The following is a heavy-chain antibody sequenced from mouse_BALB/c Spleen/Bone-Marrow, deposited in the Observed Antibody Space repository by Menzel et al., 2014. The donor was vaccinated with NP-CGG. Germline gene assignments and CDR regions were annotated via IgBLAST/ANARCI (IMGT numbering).Heavy chain of an antibody. CDR1: GYSITSDYA. CDR3: ARSTMRGAMDY. D-gene: IGHD2-4*01. Sequence: EVMLVESGPGLVKPSQSLSLTCTVTGYSITSDYACNWIRQFPGNKLEWMGYITYSDNTNYNPSLKSRISITRDASKNQFFLQLNSVTTEDTATYYCARSTMRGAMDYWGQGTSVTVSS. J-gene: IGHJ4*01. CDR2: ITYSDNT. V-gene: IGHV3-2*02.